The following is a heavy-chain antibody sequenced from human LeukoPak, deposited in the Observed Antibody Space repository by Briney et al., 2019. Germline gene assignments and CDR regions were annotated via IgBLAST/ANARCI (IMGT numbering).Heavy chain of an antibody. CDR1: GYSFTGYW. V-gene: IGHV5-51*01. CDR2: IYPGDFDT. D-gene: IGHD6-19*01. J-gene: IGHJ4*02. CDR3: ARMAVAGPPVLDY. Sequence: GESLKISCKGSGYSFTGYWIGWVRKMPGKGLEWMGIIYPGDFDTRYSPSFQGQVTISADKSISTAYLQWSSLKASDTAMYYCARMAVAGPPVLDYWGQGTLVTVSS.